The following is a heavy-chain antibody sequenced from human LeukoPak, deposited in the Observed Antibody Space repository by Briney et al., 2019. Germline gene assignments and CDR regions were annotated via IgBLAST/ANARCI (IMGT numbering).Heavy chain of an antibody. CDR1: GASISTYY. CDR2: IYSSGST. D-gene: IGHD7-27*01. Sequence: PSETLSLTCTVSGASISTYYWSWIRQPAGKRLEWIGRIYSSGSTNYGPSLKSRVTMSVDTSKNRFTLHLSSVTAADTAVYFCARVGTNGGTGSWGQGTLVTVSS. V-gene: IGHV4-4*07. J-gene: IGHJ5*02. CDR3: ARVGTNGGTGS.